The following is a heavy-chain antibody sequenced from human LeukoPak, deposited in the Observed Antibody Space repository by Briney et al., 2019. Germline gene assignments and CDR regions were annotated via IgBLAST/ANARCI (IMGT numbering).Heavy chain of an antibody. CDR2: IIPILGIA. CDR3: ARAEGYSSSSLLDY. J-gene: IGHJ4*02. V-gene: IGHV1-69*04. Sequence: GASVKVSCKASGGTFSSYAISWVRQAPGQGLEWMGRIIPILGIANYAQKFQGRVTITADKSTSTAYMELSSLRSEDTAVYYCARAEGYSSSSLLDYWGQGTLVTVSS. D-gene: IGHD6-6*01. CDR1: GGTFSSYA.